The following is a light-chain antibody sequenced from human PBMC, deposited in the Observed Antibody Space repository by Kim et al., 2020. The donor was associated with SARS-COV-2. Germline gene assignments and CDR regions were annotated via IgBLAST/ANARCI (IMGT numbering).Light chain of an antibody. Sequence: GTPGQRFTISCSGSSSNIGSHTVNWYQQLPGTAPKLLIYSNNQRPSGVPDRFSCSKSGTSASLAISGLQSEDEADYYCAAWDDSFVFGGGTQLTVL. V-gene: IGLV1-44*01. CDR2: SNN. J-gene: IGLJ2*01. CDR1: SSNIGSHT. CDR3: AAWDDSFV.